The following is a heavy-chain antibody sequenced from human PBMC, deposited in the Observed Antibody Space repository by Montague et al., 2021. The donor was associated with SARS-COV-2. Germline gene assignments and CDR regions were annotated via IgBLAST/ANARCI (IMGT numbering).Heavy chain of an antibody. D-gene: IGHD5-24*01. V-gene: IGHV4-31*03. CDR3: ARGPSRLATQEFYFGY. Sequence: TLSLTCIVSSDSISSGGYYWSWIRQPPGKGLEWIGYISYSGNTYYNPSLESRVTMSVDTTKNQFSLTLNSVTAADTAVYYCARGPSRLATQEFYFGYWGQGTLVSVSS. CDR1: SDSISSGGYY. J-gene: IGHJ4*02. CDR2: ISYSGNT.